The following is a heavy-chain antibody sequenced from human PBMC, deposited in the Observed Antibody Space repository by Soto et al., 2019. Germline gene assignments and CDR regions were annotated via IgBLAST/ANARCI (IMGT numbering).Heavy chain of an antibody. CDR2: INHSGST. J-gene: IGHJ4*02. CDR1: GGSFSGYY. Sequence: QVQLQQWGAGLLKPSETLSLTCAVYGGSFSGYYWSWIRQPPGKGLEWIGEINHSGSTNYNPSLKSRVTISVDTSKNQFSLKLSSVTAADTAVYYCARRIDFWSGILGNYFDYWGQGTLVTVSS. CDR3: ARRIDFWSGILGNYFDY. V-gene: IGHV4-34*01. D-gene: IGHD3-3*01.